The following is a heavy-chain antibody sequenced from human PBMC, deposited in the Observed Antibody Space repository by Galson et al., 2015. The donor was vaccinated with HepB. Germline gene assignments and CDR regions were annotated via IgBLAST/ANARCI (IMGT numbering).Heavy chain of an antibody. Sequence: SVKVSCKASGGTFSSYTISWVRQAPGQGLEWMGRIIPILGIANYAQKFQGRVTITADKSTSTAYMELSSLRSEDTAVYYCATQVMDPEMATGEVVVDYWGQGTLVTVSS. V-gene: IGHV1-69*02. J-gene: IGHJ4*02. CDR3: ATQVMDPEMATGEVVVDY. D-gene: IGHD5-24*01. CDR1: GGTFSSYT. CDR2: IIPILGIA.